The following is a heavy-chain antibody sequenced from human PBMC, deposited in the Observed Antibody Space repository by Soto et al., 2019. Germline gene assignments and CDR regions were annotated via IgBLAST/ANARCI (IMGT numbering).Heavy chain of an antibody. D-gene: IGHD2-21*01. CDR2: ISGGGGRT. J-gene: IGHJ6*02. CDR1: DLSLKSYG. Sequence: GGSLRLSCVVSDLSLKSYGMSWVRQAPGKGLEWVSVISGGGGRTDYADSVKGRFTISRDISKNTVFLKMNSLIAEDTAVYYCAKDRDSRGMDVWGQGTTVTVSS. V-gene: IGHV3-23*01. CDR3: AKDRDSRGMDV.